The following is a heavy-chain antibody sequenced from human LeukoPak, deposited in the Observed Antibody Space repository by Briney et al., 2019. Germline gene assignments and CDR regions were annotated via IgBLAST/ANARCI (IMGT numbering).Heavy chain of an antibody. CDR1: GGSISSSSYY. CDR2: IYYSGST. Sequence: PSETLSLTCTVSGGSISSSSYYWGWIRQPPGKGLEWIGSIYYSGSTYYNPSLKSRVTISADTSKNQFSLKLSPVTAADTAVYYCARVGFRGFYGMDVWGQGTTVTVSS. CDR3: ARVGFRGFYGMDV. D-gene: IGHD3-10*01. J-gene: IGHJ6*02. V-gene: IGHV4-39*07.